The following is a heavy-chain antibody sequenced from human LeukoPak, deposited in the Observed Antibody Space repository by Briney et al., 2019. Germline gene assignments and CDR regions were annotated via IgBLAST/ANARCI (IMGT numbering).Heavy chain of an antibody. J-gene: IGHJ5*02. CDR2: IYYSGST. V-gene: IGHV4-59*01. CDR1: GGSISSYY. Sequence: SETLSLTCTVSGGSISSYYWSWIRQPPGKGLEWIGYIYYSGSTNYNPSLKSRVTISVDTSKNQFSLKLSSVTAADTAVYYYARWAGYYYDSSGYRWFDPWGQGTLVTVSS. D-gene: IGHD3-22*01. CDR3: ARWAGYYYDSSGYRWFDP.